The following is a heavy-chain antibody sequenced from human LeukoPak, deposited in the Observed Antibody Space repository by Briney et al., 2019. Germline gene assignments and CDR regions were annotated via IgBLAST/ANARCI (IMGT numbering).Heavy chain of an antibody. CDR2: INHSGST. Sequence: SKTLSLTCAVYGGSFSGYYWSWIRQPPGKGLEWIGEINHSGSTNYNPSLKSRVTISVDTSKNQFSLKLSSVTAADTAVYYCARGPRMVRGVIYYYYYYGMDVWGKGTTVTVSS. V-gene: IGHV4-34*01. CDR1: GGSFSGYY. J-gene: IGHJ6*04. CDR3: ARGPRMVRGVIYYYYYYGMDV. D-gene: IGHD3-10*01.